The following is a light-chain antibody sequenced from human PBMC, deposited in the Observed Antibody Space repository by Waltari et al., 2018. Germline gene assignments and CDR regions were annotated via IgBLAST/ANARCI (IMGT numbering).Light chain of an antibody. V-gene: IGKV1-5*03. CDR1: QSISDW. CDR3: QQYNPFSGGT. Sequence: DIQMTQSPSTLSASVADRVTITCWASQSISDWLAWYQQKPRKAPNFLIYQASCLGRGVPSRFSCSGSGTEFRLTISSLQPDDSATYYCQQYNPFSGGTFGQGTKVEIK. CDR2: QAS. J-gene: IGKJ1*01.